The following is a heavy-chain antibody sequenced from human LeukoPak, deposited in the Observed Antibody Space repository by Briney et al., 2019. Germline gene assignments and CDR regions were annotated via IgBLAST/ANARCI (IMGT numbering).Heavy chain of an antibody. Sequence: ASVKVSCKASGYTLTSYGISWVRQAPGQELVCMGWTNTYNGNTNYAQNLQGRVTMTTDTSTNTAYMELRSLRSDDTAVYYCVRVSSSRGKLDAFDIWGQGTMVTVSS. V-gene: IGHV1-18*01. CDR3: VRVSSSRGKLDAFDI. J-gene: IGHJ3*02. D-gene: IGHD6-6*01. CDR2: TNTYNGNT. CDR1: GYTLTSYG.